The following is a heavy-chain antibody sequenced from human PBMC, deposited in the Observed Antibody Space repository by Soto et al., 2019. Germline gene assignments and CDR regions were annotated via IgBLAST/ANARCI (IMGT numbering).Heavy chain of an antibody. J-gene: IGHJ6*02. CDR3: AASGYYYDSSGYYDPPTYYYYYGMDV. CDR1: GFTFTSSA. V-gene: IGHV1-58*01. D-gene: IGHD3-22*01. CDR2: IVVGSGNT. Sequence: SVKVSCKASGFTFTSSAVQWVRQARGQRLERIGWIVVGSGNTNYAQKFQERVTITRDMSTSTAYMELSSLRSEDTAVYYCAASGYYYDSSGYYDPPTYYYYYGMDVWGQGTTVTVSS.